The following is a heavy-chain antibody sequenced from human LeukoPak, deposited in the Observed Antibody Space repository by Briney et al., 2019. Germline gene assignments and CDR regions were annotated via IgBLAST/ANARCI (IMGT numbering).Heavy chain of an antibody. CDR3: TRDSYSSAWD. D-gene: IGHD6-19*01. V-gene: IGHV3-74*01. CDR1: GFTFTTYW. CDR2: IDSDGSDT. J-gene: IGHJ4*02. Sequence: PVGSLRLSCEASGFTFTTYWMHWVRQAPGKGLVWVSRIDSDGSDTIYADSVKGRFTISRDNAKNTLYLQMNSLRADDTAVYYCTRDSYSSAWDWGQGTLVTVSS.